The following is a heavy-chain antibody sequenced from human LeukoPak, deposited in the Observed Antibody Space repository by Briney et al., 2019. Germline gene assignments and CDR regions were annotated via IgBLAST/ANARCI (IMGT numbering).Heavy chain of an antibody. J-gene: IGHJ6*03. V-gene: IGHV4-4*02. Sequence: SGTLSLTCAVSGGSISSSNWWSWVRRPPGKGLEWIGEIYHSGSTNYNPSLKSRVTISVDTSKNQFSLKVTSVTAADTGFYYCARVSSVRMEDYYYYMDVWGKGTTVTVSS. D-gene: IGHD3-16*02. CDR2: IYHSGST. CDR1: GGSISSSNW. CDR3: ARVSSVRMEDYYYYMDV.